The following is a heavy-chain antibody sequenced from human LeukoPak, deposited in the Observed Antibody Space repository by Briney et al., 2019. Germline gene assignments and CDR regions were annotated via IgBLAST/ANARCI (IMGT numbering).Heavy chain of an antibody. Sequence: PGGSLRLSCAASGFTFTSYAMTWVRQAPGKGLELVSAISSSGGSTYYADSVKGRFTISRDNSKNTLYLQMNSLRAEDTAVYYCARGRESFWVSFDYWGQGTLVTVSS. D-gene: IGHD3-16*01. CDR3: ARGRESFWVSFDY. J-gene: IGHJ4*02. V-gene: IGHV3-23*01. CDR1: GFTFTSYA. CDR2: ISSSGGST.